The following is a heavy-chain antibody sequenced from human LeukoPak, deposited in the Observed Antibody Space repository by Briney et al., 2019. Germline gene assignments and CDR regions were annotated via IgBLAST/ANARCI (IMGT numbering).Heavy chain of an antibody. J-gene: IGHJ6*03. CDR1: GYTFTGYY. CDR3: CTVTSRLDYYYMDV. V-gene: IGHV1-2*02. D-gene: IGHD4-11*01. Sequence: ASVKVSCKASGYTFTGYYMHWVRQAPGQGLEWMGWINPNSGGTNYAQKFQGRVTMTRDTSISTAYMELSRLRSDDTAVYYCCTVTSRLDYYYMDVWGKGTTVTVSS. CDR2: INPNSGGT.